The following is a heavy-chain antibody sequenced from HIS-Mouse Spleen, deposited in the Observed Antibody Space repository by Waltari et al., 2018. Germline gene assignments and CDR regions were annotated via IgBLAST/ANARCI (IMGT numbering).Heavy chain of an antibody. CDR2: YYSGST. CDR1: GGSISSYY. Sequence: QVQLQESGPGLVKPSETLSLTCTVSGGSISSYYWSWIRQPPGKGLEWIGYYSGSTNSTPSLTGPVTKSVDTSKNQFSLKLGSVTAADTAVYYCARASRDLLLPRYFDLWGRGTLVTVSS. CDR3: ARASRDLLLPRYFDL. V-gene: IGHV4-59*01. J-gene: IGHJ2*01.